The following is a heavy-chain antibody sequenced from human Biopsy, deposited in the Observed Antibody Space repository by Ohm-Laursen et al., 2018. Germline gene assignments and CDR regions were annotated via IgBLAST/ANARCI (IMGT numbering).Heavy chain of an antibody. CDR3: ATKLTGYFHH. D-gene: IGHD3-9*01. Sequence: SSVKVSCKPPGGTFSNYGVNWVRQAPGQGLEWLGGNIPILGTGNYAQKFQDRVTVAADTSTSTATMELRSLRSDDTAVYYCATKLTGYFHHWGQGTLAIASS. J-gene: IGHJ1*01. V-gene: IGHV1-69*06. CDR2: NIPILGTG. CDR1: GGTFSNYG.